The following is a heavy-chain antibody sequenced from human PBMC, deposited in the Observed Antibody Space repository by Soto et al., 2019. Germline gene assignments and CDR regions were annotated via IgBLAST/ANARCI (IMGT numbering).Heavy chain of an antibody. Sequence: SETLSLTCTVSGGSISSSSYYWGWIRQPPGKGLEWIGSIYYSGSTYYNPSLKSRVTISVDTSKNQLSLKLSSVTAADTAVYYCARHIGDYATNLQYYYYYYYMDVWGKGTTVTVSS. CDR2: IYYSGST. D-gene: IGHD4-17*01. V-gene: IGHV4-39*01. CDR1: GGSISSSSYY. CDR3: ARHIGDYATNLQYYYYYYYMDV. J-gene: IGHJ6*03.